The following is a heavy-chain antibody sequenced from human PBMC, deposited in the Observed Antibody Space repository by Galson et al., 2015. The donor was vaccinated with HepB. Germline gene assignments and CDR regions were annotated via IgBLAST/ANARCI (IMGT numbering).Heavy chain of an antibody. J-gene: IGHJ4*02. CDR3: ARDFGYSSSWPSNPFDY. CDR1: GDSVSSNSAA. V-gene: IGHV6-1*01. CDR2: TYYRSKWYN. D-gene: IGHD6-13*01. Sequence: CAISGDSVSSNSAAWNWIRQSPSRGLEWLGRTYYRSKWYNDYAVSVKSRITINPDTSKNQFSLRLNSVTPEDTAVYYCARDFGYSSSWPSNPFDYWGQGTLVTVSS.